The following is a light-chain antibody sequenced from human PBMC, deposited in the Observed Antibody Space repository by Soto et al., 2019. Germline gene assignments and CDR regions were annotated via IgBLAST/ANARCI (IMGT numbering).Light chain of an antibody. CDR1: QSVDIN. J-gene: IGKJ1*01. CDR3: QQYGRSPFT. Sequence: EIVLTQSPATLSVSPGERVTLSCRASQSVDINLAWYQQKPGQAPRLLIYGATSRATGIPDRFSGSASGADFTLSISRLEPEDFAVYYCQQYGRSPFTFGQGTKVDIK. CDR2: GAT. V-gene: IGKV3-20*01.